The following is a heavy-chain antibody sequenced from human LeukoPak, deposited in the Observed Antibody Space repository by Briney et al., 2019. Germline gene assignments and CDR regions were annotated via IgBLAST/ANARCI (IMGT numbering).Heavy chain of an antibody. Sequence: SQTLSLTCAISADSFSRNIAAWDWIRQSPSRGLEWLGRTYYKSKWYNDYAVSVKSRITINPDTSKNQFSLQLKSVTPEDTAVYYCARAPIVGATHIDYWGQGTLVTVSS. CDR2: TYYKSKWYN. V-gene: IGHV6-1*01. CDR3: ARAPIVGATHIDY. D-gene: IGHD1-26*01. CDR1: ADSFSRNIAA. J-gene: IGHJ4*02.